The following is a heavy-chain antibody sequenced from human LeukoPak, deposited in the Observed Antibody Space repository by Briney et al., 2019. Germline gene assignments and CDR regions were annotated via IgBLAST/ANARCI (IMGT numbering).Heavy chain of an antibody. V-gene: IGHV3-30*07. J-gene: IGHJ3*02. CDR3: ARVLRYDNSGHDSFDI. Sequence: QPGRSLRLSCAASGFTISRHAMHWVRQAPGKGLQWVAVISYDGRNKYYADSLKSRFTISRDNANYSLYLLINSLRAEDTAVYYCARVLRYDNSGHDSFDIWGQGTMVIVSS. D-gene: IGHD3-22*01. CDR1: GFTISRHA. CDR2: ISYDGRNK.